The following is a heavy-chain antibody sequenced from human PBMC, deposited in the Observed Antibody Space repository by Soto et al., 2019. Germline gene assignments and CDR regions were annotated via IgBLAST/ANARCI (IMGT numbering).Heavy chain of an antibody. CDR3: ARDRGGYCRGGSRYRAEVYYYGMDV. J-gene: IGHJ6*02. Sequence: XVCLGLTSAASGFSFSNNGKTWVRQAPGKGLEWVANIKQLGSEKNYVDSVKGRFTISRDDAKDSLYLQMNSLRAEDTAVYYCARDRGGYCRGGSRYRAEVYYYGMDVCGQRTTVPVTS. D-gene: IGHD2-15*01. CDR2: IKQLGSEK. CDR1: GFSFSNNG. V-gene: IGHV3-7*01.